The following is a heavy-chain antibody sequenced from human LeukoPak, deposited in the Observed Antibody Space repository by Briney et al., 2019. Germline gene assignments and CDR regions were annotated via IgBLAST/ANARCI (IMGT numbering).Heavy chain of an antibody. J-gene: IGHJ4*02. D-gene: IGHD3-22*01. CDR2: IYYSGST. Sequence: KSSETLSLTCTVSGGSISSYYWSWIRQPPGKGLEWIGYIYYSGSTNYNPSLKSRATISVDTSKNQFSLKLSSVTAADTAVYYCARHDLHYYDSSGYSGGLDYWGQGTLVTVSS. V-gene: IGHV4-59*08. CDR3: ARHDLHYYDSSGYSGGLDY. CDR1: GGSISSYY.